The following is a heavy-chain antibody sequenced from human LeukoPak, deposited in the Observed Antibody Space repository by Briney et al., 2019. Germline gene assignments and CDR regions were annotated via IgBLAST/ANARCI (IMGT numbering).Heavy chain of an antibody. CDR2: INPNSGGT. V-gene: IGHV1-2*06. CDR3: ARASGRYSDAFDI. Sequence: ASVKVSCKASGYTFTGYYMHWVRQAPGQGLERMGRINPNSGGTNYAQNFQGRVTMTRDTSISTAYMELSRLRSDDTALYYCARASGRYSDAFDIWGQGTMVTVST. CDR1: GYTFTGYY. J-gene: IGHJ3*02. D-gene: IGHD1-26*01.